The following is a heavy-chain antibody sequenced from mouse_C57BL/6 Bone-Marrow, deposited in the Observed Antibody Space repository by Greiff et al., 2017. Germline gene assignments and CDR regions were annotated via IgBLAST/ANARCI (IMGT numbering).Heavy chain of an antibody. CDR1: GFTFSSYA. Sequence: EVKLMESGEGLVKPGGSLKLSCAASGFTFSSYAMSWVRQTPEKRLEWVAYISSGGDYIYYADTVKGRFTISRDNARNTLYLQMSSLKSEDTAMYYCTTYYSNYSYAMDYWGQGTSVTVSS. CDR3: TTYYSNYSYAMDY. D-gene: IGHD2-5*01. J-gene: IGHJ4*01. V-gene: IGHV5-9-1*02. CDR2: ISSGGDYI.